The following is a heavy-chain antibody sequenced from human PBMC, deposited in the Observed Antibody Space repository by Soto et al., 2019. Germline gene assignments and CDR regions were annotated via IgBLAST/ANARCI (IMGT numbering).Heavy chain of an antibody. D-gene: IGHD6-19*01. CDR1: GYSFTSYW. CDR3: ARLSQGGRAVAADYYYGMDV. J-gene: IGHJ6*04. Sequence: PGESLKISCKGSGYSFTSYWISWVRQMPGKGLEWMGRIDPSDSYTNYSPSFQGHVTISADKSISTAYLQWSSLKASDTAMYYCARLSQGGRAVAADYYYGMDVWGKGTTVTVSS. V-gene: IGHV5-10-1*01. CDR2: IDPSDSYT.